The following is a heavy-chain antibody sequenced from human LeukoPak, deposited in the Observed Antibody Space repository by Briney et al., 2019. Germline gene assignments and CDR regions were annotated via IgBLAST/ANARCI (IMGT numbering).Heavy chain of an antibody. CDR3: AKGRRGYSHGSTDY. V-gene: IGHV3-30-3*01. CDR2: ISYDGTNE. Sequence: GGSLRLSCAASGFSFSNYAMHWVRQAPGKGLEWVAVISYDGTNEFYADSVKGRFTISRDNSKNTVHLQMNSLRAEDTAVYYCAKGRRGYSHGSTDYWGQGTLVTVSS. CDR1: GFSFSNYA. D-gene: IGHD5-18*01. J-gene: IGHJ4*02.